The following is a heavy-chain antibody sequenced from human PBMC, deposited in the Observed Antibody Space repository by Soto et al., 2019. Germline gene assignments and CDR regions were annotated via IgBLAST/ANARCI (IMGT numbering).Heavy chain of an antibody. J-gene: IGHJ6*02. Sequence: PGGSLRLSCAASGFTFSSYAMSWVRQAPGKGLEWVSAISGSGGSTYYADSVKGRFTISRDNSKNTLYLQMNSLRAEDTAVYYCASSHPITMIAYYYYYGMDVWGQGTTVTVSS. CDR2: ISGSGGST. V-gene: IGHV3-23*01. CDR1: GFTFSSYA. CDR3: ASSHPITMIAYYYYYGMDV. D-gene: IGHD3-22*01.